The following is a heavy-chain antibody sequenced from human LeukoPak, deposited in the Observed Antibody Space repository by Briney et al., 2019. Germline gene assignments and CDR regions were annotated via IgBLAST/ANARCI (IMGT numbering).Heavy chain of an antibody. D-gene: IGHD1-26*01. J-gene: IGHJ4*02. CDR3: AKDNAIVPPSGSYFDY. V-gene: IGHV3-23*01. CDR2: ISGSGGST. Sequence: GGSLRLSCAASGFTFSSYVMSWVRQAPGKGLEGVSAISGSGGSTYYADSVKGRFTISRDNSKNTLYLQMNSLRAEDTAVYYCAKDNAIVPPSGSYFDYWGQGTLVTVSS. CDR1: GFTFSSYV.